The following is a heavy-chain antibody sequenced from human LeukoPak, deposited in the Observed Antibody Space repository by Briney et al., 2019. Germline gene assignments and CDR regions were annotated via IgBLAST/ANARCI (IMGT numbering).Heavy chain of an antibody. Sequence: SETLSLTCTVSGGSIKNFYWYWVRHPPGKGLVWIGYIYHTGSTNYNPSLKNRVTMSVDASKNLLSLRLTYLTAADTAVYYCARVGDSGSSFDYWGQGTQVTVSS. V-gene: IGHV4-59*01. D-gene: IGHD3-10*01. CDR2: IYHTGST. J-gene: IGHJ4*02. CDR3: ARVGDSGSSFDY. CDR1: GGSIKNFY.